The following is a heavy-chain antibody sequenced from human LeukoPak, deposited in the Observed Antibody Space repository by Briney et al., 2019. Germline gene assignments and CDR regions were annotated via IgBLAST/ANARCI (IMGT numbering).Heavy chain of an antibody. CDR1: GDSPSTGAYY. CDR2: IYHSGSP. Sequence: SLSLTCTVSGDSPSTGAYYWSWIRQHPGKGLEWIGYIYHSGSPYYNPSLESRVTISVDTSNNQLSLRLSSVAAADTAVYYCARVISLGGQDYYYYYYGMDVWGQGTTVTVSS. D-gene: IGHD3-16*01. J-gene: IGHJ6*02. V-gene: IGHV4-31*03. CDR3: ARVISLGGQDYYYYYYGMDV.